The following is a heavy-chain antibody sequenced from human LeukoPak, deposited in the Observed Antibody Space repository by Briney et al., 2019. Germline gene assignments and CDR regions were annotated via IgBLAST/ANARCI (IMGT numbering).Heavy chain of an antibody. CDR2: ISGSSNYT. V-gene: IGHV3-21*06. CDR1: GFSFNTYS. J-gene: IGHJ4*02. D-gene: IGHD1-7*01. Sequence: PGGSLRLSCAGSGFSFNTYSMNWVRQAPGKGLEWVAAISGSSNYTFYMDSVKGRFTISRDNANSSLHLQMNSLRAEDTAVYYCARNDGNYHKFDYWGQGTLVTVSS. CDR3: ARNDGNYHKFDY.